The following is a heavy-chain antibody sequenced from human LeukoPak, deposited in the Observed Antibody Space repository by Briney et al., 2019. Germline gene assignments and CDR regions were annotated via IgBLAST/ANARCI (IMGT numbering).Heavy chain of an antibody. Sequence: ASVKVSCKASGYTFTGYYMHWVRQAPGQGLEWMGWINPNSGGTNYAQKFQGRVTMTRDTSISTAYMELSRLRSDDTAVYYCARAHINLGQFDYWGQGTLVTVSS. CDR2: INPNSGGT. J-gene: IGHJ4*02. CDR1: GYTFTGYY. CDR3: ARAHINLGQFDY. D-gene: IGHD1-1*01. V-gene: IGHV1-2*02.